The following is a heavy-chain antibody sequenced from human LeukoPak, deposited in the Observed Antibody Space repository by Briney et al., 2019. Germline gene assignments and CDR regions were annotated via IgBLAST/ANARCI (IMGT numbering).Heavy chain of an antibody. CDR2: IRYDGSDK. CDR3: AKDGFDY. V-gene: IGHV3-30*02. Sequence: GGSLSLSCAASGFTFSNYNIHWVRQAPGKGLEWVAFIRYDGSDKYYADSVKGRFTISRDNSKNTLYLQMISLGPEDTAVYYCAKDGFDYWGQGTLVTVSS. J-gene: IGHJ4*02. CDR1: GFTFSNYN.